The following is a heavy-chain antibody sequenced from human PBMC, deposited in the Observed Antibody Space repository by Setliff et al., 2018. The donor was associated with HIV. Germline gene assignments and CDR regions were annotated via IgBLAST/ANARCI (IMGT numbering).Heavy chain of an antibody. CDR3: VRGALLAAFDFDH. V-gene: IGHV1-3*01. CDR2: MHVGKGDR. CDR1: GYTFTTYS. D-gene: IGHD6-25*01. Sequence: ASVKVSCKASGYTFTTYSLHWVHKAPGQSLEWMAWMHVGKGDRKYSQDFQGRITISTDTSANTAYMELTDLRSDDTAVYFCVRGALLAAFDFDHWGHGTLVTVSS. J-gene: IGHJ4*01.